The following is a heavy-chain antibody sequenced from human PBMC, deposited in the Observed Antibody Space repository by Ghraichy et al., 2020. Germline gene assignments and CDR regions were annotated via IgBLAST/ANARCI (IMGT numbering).Heavy chain of an antibody. V-gene: IGHV4-34*01. J-gene: IGHJ6*02. CDR2: INHSGST. D-gene: IGHD3-22*01. CDR3: ARGPAFKGGYYPIPYYYYGMDV. CDR1: GGSFSGYY. Sequence: ESLNISCAVYGGSFSGYYWSWIRQPPGKGLEWIGEINHSGSTNYNPSLKSRVTISVDTSKNQFSLKLSSVTAADTAVYYCARGPAFKGGYYPIPYYYYGMDVWGQGTTVTVSS.